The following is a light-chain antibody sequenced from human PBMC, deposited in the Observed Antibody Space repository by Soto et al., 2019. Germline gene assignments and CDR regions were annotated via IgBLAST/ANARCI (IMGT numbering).Light chain of an antibody. CDR2: DVS. CDR3: SSYTSSSTV. Sequence: QSVLTQPASVSGSRGQSITISCTGTISDVGGYNYVSWYQQHPGKAPKLMIYDVSNRPSGVSNRFSGSKSGNTASLTISGLQAEDEADYYCSSYTSSSTVFGTGTKVTVL. J-gene: IGLJ1*01. V-gene: IGLV2-14*01. CDR1: ISDVGGYNY.